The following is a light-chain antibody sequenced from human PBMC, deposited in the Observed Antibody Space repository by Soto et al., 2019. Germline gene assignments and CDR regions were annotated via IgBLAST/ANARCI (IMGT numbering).Light chain of an antibody. V-gene: IGLV2-23*02. J-gene: IGLJ2*01. CDR1: SSDVGSYNL. CDR2: EVT. CDR3: CSYAGSSTWV. Sequence: QSVLTQPASVSGSPGQSITISCTGTSSDVGSYNLVSWYQQHPGKTPKIMIYEVTKRPSGVANRFSGSKSGNTASLTISGLKAEDEADYYCCSYAGSSTWVFGGGTKLTVL.